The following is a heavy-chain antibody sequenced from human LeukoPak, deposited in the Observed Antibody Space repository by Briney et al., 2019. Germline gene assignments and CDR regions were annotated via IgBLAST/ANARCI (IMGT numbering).Heavy chain of an antibody. J-gene: IGHJ4*02. Sequence: GGSLRLSCAASGFTFSAYTLNWVRQAPGKGLEWVSSIKGSDNYIYNADSVAGRFTVSTDDAQNSIYLQMNSLRVEDTAIYYCARSRGMSMNDKNLLYWGQGSPVTVSS. CDR2: IKGSDNYI. V-gene: IGHV3-21*06. D-gene: IGHD3-10*01. CDR1: GFTFSAYT. CDR3: ARSRGMSMNDKNLLY.